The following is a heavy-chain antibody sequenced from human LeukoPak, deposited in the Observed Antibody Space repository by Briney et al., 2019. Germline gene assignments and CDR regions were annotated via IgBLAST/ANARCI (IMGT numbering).Heavy chain of an antibody. V-gene: IGHV4-34*01. J-gene: IGHJ5*02. D-gene: IGHD2-15*01. CDR2: INHSGST. CDR3: ARASRLYCSGGSCYSPRGWFDP. Sequence: PSETLSLTCAVYGGSFSGYYWSWIRQPPGKGLEWIGEINHSGSTNYNPSLKSRVTISVDTSKNQFSLKLSSVTAADTAVYYCARASRLYCSGGSCYSPRGWFDPWGQGTLVTVSS. CDR1: GGSFSGYY.